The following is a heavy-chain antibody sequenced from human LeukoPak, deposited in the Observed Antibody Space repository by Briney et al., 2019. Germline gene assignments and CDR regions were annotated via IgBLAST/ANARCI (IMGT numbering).Heavy chain of an antibody. V-gene: IGHV3-7*01. CDR2: IKEDGSAK. CDR3: ARDYDYFSGHNLDAYDI. D-gene: IGHD2-15*01. J-gene: IGHJ3*02. CDR1: GLSFSSYW. Sequence: GGSLRLSCAASGLSFSSYWMTWVRQAPGKGLEWVANIKEDGSAKSYVDSVKGRFTISRDNAKNSLYLQMNSLRVEDTAVYYCARDYDYFSGHNLDAYDIWGHGTTVIVSS.